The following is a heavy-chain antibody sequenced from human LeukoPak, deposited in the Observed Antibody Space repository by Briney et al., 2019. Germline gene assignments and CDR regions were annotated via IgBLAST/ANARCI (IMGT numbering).Heavy chain of an antibody. CDR3: ARLSYRSSHFDP. D-gene: IGHD6-13*01. Sequence: PSETLSLTCTVSGGSISSSSYYGGWIRQSPGTGLECIGNIYYGGSTYYNPSLKSRVTMSVDMSKNQFSLKLNSVTAADTAMYYCARLSYRSSHFDPWGQGTLVTVSS. CDR1: GGSISSSSYY. J-gene: IGHJ5*02. V-gene: IGHV4-39*01. CDR2: IYYGGST.